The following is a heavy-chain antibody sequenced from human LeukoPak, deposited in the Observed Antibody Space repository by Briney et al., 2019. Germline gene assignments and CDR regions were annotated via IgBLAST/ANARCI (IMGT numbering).Heavy chain of an antibody. J-gene: IGHJ6*02. V-gene: IGHV3-23*01. Sequence: GGSLRLSCAASGFTFSSYAMSWVRQAPGKGLEWVSAISGSGGSTYYADSVKGRFTISRDNSKNTLYLQMNSLRAEDTAVYYCARAEDYGDGYYYGMDVWGQGTTVTVSS. CDR2: ISGSGGST. CDR1: GFTFSSYA. D-gene: IGHD4-17*01. CDR3: ARAEDYGDGYYYGMDV.